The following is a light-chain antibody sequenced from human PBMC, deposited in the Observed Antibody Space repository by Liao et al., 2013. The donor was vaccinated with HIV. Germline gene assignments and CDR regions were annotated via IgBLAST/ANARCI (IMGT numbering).Light chain of an antibody. V-gene: IGLV3-1*01. Sequence: SYELTQPPSVSVSPGQTASITCSGDKLGDKYVCWYQQKPGQSPVLVIYQDSKRPSGIPERFSGTSSGTTATLTISGVQAEDESDYYCQAWDSSSVIFGGGTKLTVL. CDR1: KLGDKY. CDR2: QDS. CDR3: QAWDSSSVI. J-gene: IGLJ2*01.